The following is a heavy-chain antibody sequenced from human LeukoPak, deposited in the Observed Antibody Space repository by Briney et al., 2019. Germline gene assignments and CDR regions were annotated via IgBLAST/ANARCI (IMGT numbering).Heavy chain of an antibody. J-gene: IGHJ3*02. CDR2: IIPIFGTA. D-gene: IGHD6-13*01. CDR1: GYAFSSYG. V-gene: IGHV1-69*06. CDR3: ARAIPSQQLDAFDI. Sequence: GASVKVSCKTSGYAFSSYGISWVRQAPGQGLEWMGGIIPIFGTANYAQKFQGGVTITADKSTSTAYMELSSLRSEDTAVYYCARAIPSQQLDAFDIWGQGTMVTVSS.